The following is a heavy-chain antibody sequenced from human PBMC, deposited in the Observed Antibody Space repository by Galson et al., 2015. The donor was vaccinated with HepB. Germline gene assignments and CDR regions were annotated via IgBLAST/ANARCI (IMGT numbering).Heavy chain of an antibody. J-gene: IGHJ4*02. CDR2: IRSKAYGGTT. V-gene: IGHV3-49*04. Sequence: SLRLSCAASGFTFGDYAMSWVRQAPGKGLEWVGFIRSKAYGGTTEYAASVKGRFTISRDDSKSIAYLQMNSLKTEDTAVYYCTREGGSSYPDYWGQGTLVTVSS. D-gene: IGHD6-13*01. CDR3: TREGGSSYPDY. CDR1: GFTFGDYA.